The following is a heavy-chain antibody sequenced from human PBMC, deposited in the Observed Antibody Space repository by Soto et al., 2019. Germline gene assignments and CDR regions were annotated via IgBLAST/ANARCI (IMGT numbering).Heavy chain of an antibody. CDR3: AKDSRDIVVVVAAS. V-gene: IGHV3-30*18. CDR2: ISYDGSNK. D-gene: IGHD2-15*01. Sequence: VGSLRLSCASSVCTFSSYGMHWVRHSPGKGLEWVAVISYDGSNKYYADSVKGRFTISRDNSKNTLYLQMNSLRAEDTAVYYCAKDSRDIVVVVAASWGQGTLVSVSS. CDR1: VCTFSSYG. J-gene: IGHJ5*02.